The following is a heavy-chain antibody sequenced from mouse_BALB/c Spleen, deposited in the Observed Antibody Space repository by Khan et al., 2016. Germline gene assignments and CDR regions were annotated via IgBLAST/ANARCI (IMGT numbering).Heavy chain of an antibody. CDR1: GYTFTNYG. Sequence: QIQLVQSGPELKKPGQTVKLSCKAPGYTFTNYGMNSAMQAPGKGLMWLGWINTCSGESKYAYDFKGRFAFSLETSANTAYLQFNKLKNADTAPYYYAGNRYCCGSSKYFDVWVQGTTVTVSS. CDR2: INTCSGES. V-gene: IGHV9-3-1*01. D-gene: IGHD1-1*01. CDR3: AGNRYCCGSSKYFDV. J-gene: IGHJ1*01.